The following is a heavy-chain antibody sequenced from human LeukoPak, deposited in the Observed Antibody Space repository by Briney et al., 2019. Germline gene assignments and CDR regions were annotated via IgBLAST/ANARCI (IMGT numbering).Heavy chain of an antibody. CDR1: GFTISNNH. CDR3: ARDGSGGAFDY. V-gene: IGHV3-53*01. CDR2: MYSGGNT. J-gene: IGHJ4*02. D-gene: IGHD2-15*01. Sequence: GGSLRLSCAASGFTISNNHMNWVRQAPGKGLEWVSLMYSGGNTFYADSVKGRFTISRDNSKNTLYLQINSLRAEETAVYYCARDGSGGAFDYWGQGTLVSVSS.